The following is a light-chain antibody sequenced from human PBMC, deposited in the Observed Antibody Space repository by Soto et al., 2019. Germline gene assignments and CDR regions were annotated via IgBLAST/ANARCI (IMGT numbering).Light chain of an antibody. CDR1: QGISSY. V-gene: IGKV1-9*01. J-gene: IGKJ5*01. Sequence: DIQMTQSPSSLSASVGDRVTITCRASQGISSYLAWYQQKPGKAPKLLIYAASTLQSGVPSRFSGSGSGIDFTLTIGSLEPEDSAVYYCQQRKHWPPITFGQGTRLEIK. CDR2: AAS. CDR3: QQRKHWPPIT.